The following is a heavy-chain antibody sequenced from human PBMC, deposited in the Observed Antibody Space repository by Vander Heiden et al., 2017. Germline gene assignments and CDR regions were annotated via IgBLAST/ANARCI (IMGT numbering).Heavy chain of an antibody. V-gene: IGHV4-59*08. D-gene: IGHD2-2*01. Sequence: QVQLQESGPGLVKPSETLSLTCTVSGGSISSYSWSWIRQPPGKGLEWIGYIYYSGSTNYNPSLKSRVTISVDTSKNQCSLKLSSVTAADTAVYYCARHGCRSTSCYYSYYGMDVWGQGTTGTVSS. CDR2: IYYSGST. CDR3: ARHGCRSTSCYYSYYGMDV. J-gene: IGHJ6*02. CDR1: GGSISSYS.